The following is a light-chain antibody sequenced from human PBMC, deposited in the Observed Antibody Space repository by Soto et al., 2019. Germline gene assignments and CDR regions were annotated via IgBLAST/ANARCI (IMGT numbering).Light chain of an antibody. CDR3: CSYAGSSTV. V-gene: IGLV2-23*02. J-gene: IGLJ1*01. Sequence: QSVLTQPASVSGSPGQSITISCTGTSSDVGSYNLVSWYQQHPGKAPKLVIYEVSKRPSGVPNRFSGSKSGNTASLTISGLQAEDEADYYCCSYAGSSTVFGTGTKVTVL. CDR2: EVS. CDR1: SSDVGSYNL.